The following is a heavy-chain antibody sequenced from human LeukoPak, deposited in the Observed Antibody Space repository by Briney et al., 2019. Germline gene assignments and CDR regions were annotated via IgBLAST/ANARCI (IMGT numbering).Heavy chain of an antibody. CDR2: ISYDGSNK. CDR3: ARDRTARGLFDY. J-gene: IGHJ4*02. Sequence: PGGSLRLSCAASGFTFSSYAMHWVRQAPGEGLEWVAVISYDGSNKYYADSVKGRFTISRDNSKNTLYLQMNSLRAEDTAVYYCARDRTARGLFDYWGQGTLVTVSS. D-gene: IGHD5-18*01. CDR1: GFTFSSYA. V-gene: IGHV3-30*04.